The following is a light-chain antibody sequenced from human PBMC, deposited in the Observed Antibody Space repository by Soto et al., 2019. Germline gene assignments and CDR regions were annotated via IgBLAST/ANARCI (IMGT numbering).Light chain of an antibody. J-gene: IGKJ1*01. CDR1: QGIGNA. Sequence: AIQMTQSPSSLSASVGDRVTISCRASQGIGNALDWYQQKPGKPPKVLIYGASNLQRGVPPRFSGSGSGTDFTLAISSLQPEDSATYYCLQDINYPWTFGQGTKVEIK. CDR3: LQDINYPWT. CDR2: GAS. V-gene: IGKV1-6*01.